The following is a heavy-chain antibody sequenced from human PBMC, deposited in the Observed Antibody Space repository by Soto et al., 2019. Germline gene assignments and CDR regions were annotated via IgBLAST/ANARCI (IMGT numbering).Heavy chain of an antibody. V-gene: IGHV3-23*04. D-gene: IGHD6-19*01. CDR3: GKERRGSGWSVCNF. CDR2: ISGNGDSA. J-gene: IGHJ1*01. Sequence: VQLVESGGGLVQPGGSLRLSCAASGFPFRDYAMNWVRQAPGKGLEWVSDISGNGDSARYADSVKGRFTVSRDNSRYTLYMQMASLRVDDTAVYYCGKERRGSGWSVCNFWGQGALVTDSS. CDR1: GFPFRDYA.